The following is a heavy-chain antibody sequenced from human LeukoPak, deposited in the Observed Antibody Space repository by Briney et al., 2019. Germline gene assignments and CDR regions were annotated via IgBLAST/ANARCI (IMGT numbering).Heavy chain of an antibody. J-gene: IGHJ3*02. D-gene: IGHD5-24*01. Sequence: PSETLSLTCTVSGGSISSSSYYWGWIRQPPGKGLEWIGSIYYSGSTYYNPSLKSRVTISVDTSKNQFSLKLSSVTAADTAVYYCARRRDGYNLWTLNDAFDIWGQGTMVTVSS. CDR2: IYYSGST. CDR1: GGSISSSSYY. V-gene: IGHV4-39*01. CDR3: ARRRDGYNLWTLNDAFDI.